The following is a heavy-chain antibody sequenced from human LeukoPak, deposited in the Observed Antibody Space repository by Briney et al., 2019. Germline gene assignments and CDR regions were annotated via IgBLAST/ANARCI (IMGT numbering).Heavy chain of an antibody. D-gene: IGHD3-3*01. CDR3: AKDWFATTDY. CDR1: GFPFSVAW. CDR2: ITTDETT. J-gene: IGHJ4*02. V-gene: IGHV3-74*01. Sequence: GGSLRLSCAASGFPFSVAWMHWFRQVPGKGLMWVSRITTDETTTYADSVRGRFTISRDNAKNTVYLQMNSLRVEDTAVYYCAKDWFATTDYWGQGNLVTVSS.